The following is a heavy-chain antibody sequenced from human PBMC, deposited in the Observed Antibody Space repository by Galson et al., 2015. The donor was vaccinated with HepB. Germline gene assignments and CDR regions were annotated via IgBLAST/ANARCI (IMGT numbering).Heavy chain of an antibody. D-gene: IGHD3-22*01. V-gene: IGHV1-18*04. Sequence: SVKVSCKASGYTFTSYGISWVRQAPGQGLEWMGWISAYNGNTNYAQKLQGRVTMTTDTSTSTAYMELRSLRSDDTAVYYCARVRSSGYYLHHYFDYWGQGTLVTVSS. J-gene: IGHJ4*02. CDR1: GYTFTSYG. CDR2: ISAYNGNT. CDR3: ARVRSSGYYLHHYFDY.